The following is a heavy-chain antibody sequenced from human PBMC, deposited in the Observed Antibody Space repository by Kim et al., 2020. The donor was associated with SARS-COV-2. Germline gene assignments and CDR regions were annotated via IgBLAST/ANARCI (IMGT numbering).Heavy chain of an antibody. CDR2: INTNSGNP. Sequence: ASVKVSCKASGYTFTSYAMNWVRQAPGQGLEWMGWINTNSGNPTYAQGFTGRFVFSLDTSVSTAYLQISSLKAEDTAVYYCARELQLWLSRTLKYDYYYYGMDVWGQGTTVTVS. V-gene: IGHV7-4-1*02. J-gene: IGHJ6*02. CDR3: ARELQLWLSRTLKYDYYYYGMDV. D-gene: IGHD5-18*01. CDR1: GYTFTSYA.